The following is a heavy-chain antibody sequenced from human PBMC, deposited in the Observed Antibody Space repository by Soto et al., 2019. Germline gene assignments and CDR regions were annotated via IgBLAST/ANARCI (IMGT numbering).Heavy chain of an antibody. CDR2: IYYSGST. Sequence: QVQLQESGPGLVNPSETPSLTCTVSGGSISSYYWSWIRQPPGKGLEWIGYIYYSGSTNYNPSLKSRVTISVDTSKNQFSLKLSSETAADTAVYYCARLASTVADAFDIWGQGTMVTVSS. D-gene: IGHD4-17*01. CDR1: GGSISSYY. CDR3: ARLASTVADAFDI. V-gene: IGHV4-59*01. J-gene: IGHJ3*02.